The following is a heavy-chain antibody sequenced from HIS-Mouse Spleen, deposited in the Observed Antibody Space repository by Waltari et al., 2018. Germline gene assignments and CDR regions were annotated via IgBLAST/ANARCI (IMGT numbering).Heavy chain of an antibody. Sequence: EVQLVESGGGLVQPGGSLRLSCAASGFTFISDWMSWVRQAPGKGLEWVANIKQDGSEKYYVDSVKGRFTISRDNAKNSLYLQMNSLRAEDTAVYYCAREIRAFDYWGQGTLVTVSS. CDR3: AREIRAFDY. V-gene: IGHV3-7*01. J-gene: IGHJ4*02. CDR1: GFTFISDW. CDR2: IKQDGSEK.